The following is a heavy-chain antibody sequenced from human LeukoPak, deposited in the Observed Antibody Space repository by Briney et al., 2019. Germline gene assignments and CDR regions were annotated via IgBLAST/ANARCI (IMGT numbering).Heavy chain of an antibody. CDR1: GYIFSNYA. CDR2: INAGNGDT. Sequence: ASVKVSCKASGYIFSNYAIHWVRQAPGQRLEWMGWINAGNGDTKYSQKFQDRVTITWDTYAITAYMELSSLRSEDTAVYYCARNLVGKTDFDYWGQGTLVTVSS. V-gene: IGHV1-3*01. D-gene: IGHD6-19*01. J-gene: IGHJ4*02. CDR3: ARNLVGKTDFDY.